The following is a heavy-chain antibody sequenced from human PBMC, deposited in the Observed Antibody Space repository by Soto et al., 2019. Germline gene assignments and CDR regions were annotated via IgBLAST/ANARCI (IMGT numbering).Heavy chain of an antibody. CDR1: GFTFNTYA. CDR3: AKGGGDVWAGYSDQYYYYGMDV. Sequence: EVQLLESGGDLVQPGGSLRLSCTASGFTFNTYAMSWVRQAPGKGLEWVSAISSDSAYTYYADSVKGRFTISRDNSLNTLYLQMNSLRAEDTDIYYCAKGGGDVWAGYSDQYYYYGMDVWGKGTTGNVSS. CDR2: ISSDSAYT. J-gene: IGHJ6*04. D-gene: IGHD3-3*01. V-gene: IGHV3-23*01.